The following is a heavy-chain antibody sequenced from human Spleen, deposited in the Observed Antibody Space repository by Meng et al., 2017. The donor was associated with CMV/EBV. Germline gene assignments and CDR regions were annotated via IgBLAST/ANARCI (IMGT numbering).Heavy chain of an antibody. CDR2: ISYDGSNK. D-gene: IGHD3-22*01. CDR1: GFTFSSYA. J-gene: IGHJ4*02. Sequence: GESLRLSCAASGFTFSSYAMHWVRQAPGKGLEWVAVISYDGSNKYYADSVKGRFTISRDNSKNTLYLQMNSLRAEDTAVYYCARDNTYYYDSSGYLRAYYFDYWGQGTLVTVSS. V-gene: IGHV3-30-3*01. CDR3: ARDNTYYYDSSGYLRAYYFDY.